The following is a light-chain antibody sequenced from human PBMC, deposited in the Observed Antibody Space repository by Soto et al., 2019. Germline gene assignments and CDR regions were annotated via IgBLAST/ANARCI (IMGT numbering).Light chain of an antibody. CDR3: QQSYSTTLT. V-gene: IGKV1-39*01. CDR1: QSISSY. Sequence: DIQITQSPSSLSASVGDRVTISCRASQSISSYLNWYPQKPGKAPKILIYAASSLQSGVPSRFSRSGAGTACTRSISSLQPKDFQTYYCQQSYSTTLTFGGGTKVDIK. J-gene: IGKJ4*01. CDR2: AAS.